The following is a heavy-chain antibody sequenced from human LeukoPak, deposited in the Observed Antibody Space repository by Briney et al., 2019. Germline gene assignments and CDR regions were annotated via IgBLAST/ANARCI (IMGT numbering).Heavy chain of an antibody. Sequence: GGSLRLSCAASGFTFSNYALSWVRQAPGKGLEWVSIISETASSTYYADSVKGRFTISRDNAKNTLSLQMNSLRAEDTAVYYCAREGVPGALDYWGQGTLVTASS. J-gene: IGHJ4*02. D-gene: IGHD4/OR15-4a*01. CDR3: AREGVPGALDY. CDR1: GFTFSNYA. V-gene: IGHV3-23*01. CDR2: ISETASST.